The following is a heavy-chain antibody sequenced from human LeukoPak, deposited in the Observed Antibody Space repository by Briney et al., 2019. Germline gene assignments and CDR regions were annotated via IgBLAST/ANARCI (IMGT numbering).Heavy chain of an antibody. D-gene: IGHD2-2*01. J-gene: IGHJ4*02. CDR3: ARLALRYCSSTSCYAPFDY. CDR1: GGSFSGYY. CDR2: INHSGST. Sequence: SETLSLTCAVYGGSFSGYYWSWIRQPPGKGLEWIGEINHSGSTNYNPSLKSRVTISVDTSKNQFSLKLSFVTAADTAVYYCARLALRYCSSTSCYAPFDYWGQGTLVTVSS. V-gene: IGHV4-34*01.